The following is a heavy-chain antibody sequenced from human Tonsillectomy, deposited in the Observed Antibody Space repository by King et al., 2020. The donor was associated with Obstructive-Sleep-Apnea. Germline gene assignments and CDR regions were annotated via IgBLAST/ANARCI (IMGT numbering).Heavy chain of an antibody. D-gene: IGHD3-10*01. Sequence: VQLVESGGALVQPGGSLRLSCVAPGFTFSSYWMSWVRQAPGKGLEWVANIKEDGSEKYYVDSVKGRFTISRDNAKKALHLQMNSLRAEDTAVYKCARFGHEEGMVWGMDYFDYWGQGTLVTVSS. CDR2: IKEDGSEK. J-gene: IGHJ4*02. CDR3: ARFGHEEGMVWGMDYFDY. V-gene: IGHV3-7*01. CDR1: GFTFSSYW.